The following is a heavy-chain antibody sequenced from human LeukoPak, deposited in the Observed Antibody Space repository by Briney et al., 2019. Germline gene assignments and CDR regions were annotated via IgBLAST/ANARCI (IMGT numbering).Heavy chain of an antibody. V-gene: IGHV3-23*01. D-gene: IGHD6-13*01. CDR2: IHGSGGTT. J-gene: IGHJ3*02. CDR3: AKDRKHRIAAAYDAFDI. Sequence: PGGSLRLSCAASGFTFSAYAVTWIRQAPGKGLEWVSSIHGSGGTTYYADSVKGRFTISRDNSKNTLYLQMNSLRAEDTAVYYCAKDRKHRIAAAYDAFDIWGQGTMVTVSS. CDR1: GFTFSAYA.